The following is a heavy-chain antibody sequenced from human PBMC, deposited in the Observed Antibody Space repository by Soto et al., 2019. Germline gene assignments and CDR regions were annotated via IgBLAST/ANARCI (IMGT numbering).Heavy chain of an antibody. J-gene: IGHJ4*02. CDR1: GFTFSSYA. D-gene: IGHD6-19*01. CDR3: AKAGRIAVAARDDY. Sequence: EVQLLESGGGLVQPGGSLRLSCAASGFTFSSYAMSWVRQAPGKGLEWVSAISGSGGSTYYADSVKGRFTISRDNSKNTLYCQMNSLRAGDTAVYYCAKAGRIAVAARDDYWGQGTLVTVSS. CDR2: ISGSGGST. V-gene: IGHV3-23*01.